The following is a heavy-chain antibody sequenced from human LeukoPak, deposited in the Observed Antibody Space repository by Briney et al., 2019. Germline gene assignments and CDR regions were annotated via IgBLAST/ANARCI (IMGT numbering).Heavy chain of an antibody. CDR2: IIPIFGTA. CDR1: GYTFTNFG. Sequence: SVKVSCKASGYTFTNFGISWVRQAPGQGLEWMGGIIPIFGTANYAQKFQGRVTITADESTSTAYMELSSLRSEDTAVYYCASPRGVSLYYFDYWGQGTLVTVSS. D-gene: IGHD3-10*01. CDR3: ASPRGVSLYYFDY. V-gene: IGHV1-69*13. J-gene: IGHJ4*02.